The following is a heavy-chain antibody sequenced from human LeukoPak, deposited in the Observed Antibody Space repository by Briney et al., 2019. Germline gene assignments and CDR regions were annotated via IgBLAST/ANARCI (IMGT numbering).Heavy chain of an antibody. CDR3: ARERCSGGSCYSEDAFDI. Sequence: ASVKVSCKASAYTFTGYYMHWVRQAPGQGLEWMGWINTNSGGTNYAQKFQGRVTMTRDTSISTAYMELSRLRSDDTAVYYCARERCSGGSCYSEDAFDIWGQGTMVTVSA. CDR1: AYTFTGYY. D-gene: IGHD2-15*01. CDR2: INTNSGGT. J-gene: IGHJ3*02. V-gene: IGHV1-2*02.